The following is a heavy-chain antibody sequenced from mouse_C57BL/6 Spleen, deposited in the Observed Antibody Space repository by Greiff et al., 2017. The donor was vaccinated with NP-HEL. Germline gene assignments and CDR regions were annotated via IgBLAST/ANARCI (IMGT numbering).Heavy chain of an antibody. CDR2: ISDGGSYT. Sequence: EVKLMESGGGLVKPGGSLKLSCAASGFTFSSYAMSWVRQTPEKRLEWVATISDGGSYTYYPDNVKGRFTISRDNAKNNLYLQMSHLKSEDTAMYYCAREVGDYYAMDYWGQGTSVTVSS. V-gene: IGHV5-4*01. D-gene: IGHD3-1*01. J-gene: IGHJ4*01. CDR3: AREVGDYYAMDY. CDR1: GFTFSSYA.